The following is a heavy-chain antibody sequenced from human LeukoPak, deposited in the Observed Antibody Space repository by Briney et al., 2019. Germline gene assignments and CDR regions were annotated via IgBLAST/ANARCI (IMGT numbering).Heavy chain of an antibody. CDR2: IYYSGST. J-gene: IGHJ3*02. CDR3: ARDLAAAGPEGAFDI. CDR1: GGSISSGDYY. D-gene: IGHD6-13*01. Sequence: SETLSLTCTVSGGSISSGDYYWSWIRQPPGKGLEWIGYIYYSGSTYYNPSLKSRVTISVDTSKNQFSLKLSSVTAADTAVYYCARDLAAAGPEGAFDIWGQGTMVTVSS. V-gene: IGHV4-30-4*08.